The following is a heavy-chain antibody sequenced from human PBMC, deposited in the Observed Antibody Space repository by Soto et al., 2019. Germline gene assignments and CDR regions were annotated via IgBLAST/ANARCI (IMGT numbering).Heavy chain of an antibody. J-gene: IGHJ5*02. Sequence: DVQLVESGGGLVQPGGSLRLSCAISGFSVSSNYLSWVRQAPGKGLEWVSVHYSGGSTYYADSVQGRFTISRDKSNNTLYLQMRRVRAEDTDVYFCARHRHPRGTVGASSPLDPWGQGTQVTVPS. CDR1: GFSVSSNY. D-gene: IGHD1-26*01. CDR2: HYSGGST. V-gene: IGHV3-53*01. CDR3: ARHRHPRGTVGASSPLDP.